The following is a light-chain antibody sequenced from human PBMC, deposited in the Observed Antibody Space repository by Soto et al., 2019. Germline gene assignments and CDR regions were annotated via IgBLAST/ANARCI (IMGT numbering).Light chain of an antibody. CDR2: AAS. V-gene: IGKV3-15*01. CDR1: QSVSSN. Sequence: EIVMTPSPATLSVSSVDRAPLPCRASQSVSSNLAWYQQKPGQAHRILMYAASARATGVPARISGRGSGTEFTLTISGLQSEDFAVDYCQQYNDWPRTFGQGTKVDIK. CDR3: QQYNDWPRT. J-gene: IGKJ1*01.